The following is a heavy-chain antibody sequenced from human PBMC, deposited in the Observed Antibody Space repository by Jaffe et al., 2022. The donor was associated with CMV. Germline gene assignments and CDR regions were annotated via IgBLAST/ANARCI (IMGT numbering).Heavy chain of an antibody. J-gene: IGHJ4*02. D-gene: IGHD3-22*01. V-gene: IGHV3-73*01. Sequence: EVQLVESGGGLVQPGGSLKLSCAASGFTLSGSAMHWVRQASGKGLEWVGRSRSKANSYATAYAASVKGRFTISRDDSKNTAYLQMNSLKTEDTAVYYCTRRSSDDSSGYYYVWGQGTLVTVSS. CDR1: GFTLSGSA. CDR3: TRRSSDDSSGYYYV. CDR2: SRSKANSYAT.